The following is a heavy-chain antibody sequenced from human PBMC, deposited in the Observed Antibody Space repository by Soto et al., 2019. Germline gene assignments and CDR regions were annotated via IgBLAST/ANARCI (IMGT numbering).Heavy chain of an antibody. D-gene: IGHD2-15*01. J-gene: IGHJ4*02. Sequence: QLQLQESGPGLVKPSETLSLTCTVSGGSISSSSYYWGWIRQPPGKGLEWIGSIYYSGSTYYNPSLKSRVTISVDTSKNQFSLKLSSVTAADTAVYYCARVVVVAATPEFYYFDYWGQGTLVTVSS. CDR3: ARVVVVAATPEFYYFDY. CDR2: IYYSGST. CDR1: GGSISSSSYY. V-gene: IGHV4-39*01.